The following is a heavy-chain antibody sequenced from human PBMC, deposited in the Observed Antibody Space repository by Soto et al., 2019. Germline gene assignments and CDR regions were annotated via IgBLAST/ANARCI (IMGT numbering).Heavy chain of an antibody. V-gene: IGHV3-30*18. Sequence: PGGFLRLSCAASGFTFSSYGMHWVRQAPGKGLEWVAVISYDGSNKYYADSVKGRFTISRDNSKNTLYLQMNSLRAEDTAVYYCAKEDDDSMLDYWGQGTLVTVSS. CDR1: GFTFSSYG. D-gene: IGHD3-22*01. J-gene: IGHJ4*02. CDR2: ISYDGSNK. CDR3: AKEDDDSMLDY.